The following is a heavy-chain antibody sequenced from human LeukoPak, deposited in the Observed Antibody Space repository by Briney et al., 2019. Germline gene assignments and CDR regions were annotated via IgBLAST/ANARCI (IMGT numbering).Heavy chain of an antibody. J-gene: IGHJ4*02. CDR3: AKVPLTLIVRCCFDY. D-gene: IGHD3-22*01. CDR2: INTDLSST. V-gene: IGHV3-74*01. CDR1: GFTFSSYW. Sequence: GGSLRLSCAASGFTFSSYWMHWVRRAPGKGLVWVSRINTDLSSTSYADSVKGRFTISRDNAKNTVYLQMNSLRAEDTAVYYCAKVPLTLIVRCCFDYWGQGTLVTVSS.